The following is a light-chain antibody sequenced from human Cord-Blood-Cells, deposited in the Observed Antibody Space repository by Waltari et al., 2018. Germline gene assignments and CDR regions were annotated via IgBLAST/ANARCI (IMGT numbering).Light chain of an antibody. V-gene: IGKV1-5*03. CDR1: QSISSW. Sequence: DIQMTQSPSTLSASVGDSVTITCRASQSISSWLAWYQQKPGKAPKLLIYKASSLESGVPSRFSGSGSGTEFPLTISSLQPDDFATYYCQQYNSYSYTFGQGTKLEIK. J-gene: IGKJ2*01. CDR2: KAS. CDR3: QQYNSYSYT.